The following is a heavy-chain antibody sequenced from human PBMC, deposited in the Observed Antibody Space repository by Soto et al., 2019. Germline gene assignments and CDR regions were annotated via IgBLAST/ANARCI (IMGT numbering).Heavy chain of an antibody. Sequence: SVKVSCKASGGTFSSYAISWVRQAPGQGLQYIGGIIPMFGTSNYAQKFQGRVTITADGYRTTAYMELRSLTSDDTALYYCARGPPERTSWFEPWGQGTLVTVSS. CDR1: GGTFSSYA. V-gene: IGHV1-69*13. CDR3: ARGPPERTSWFEP. CDR2: IIPMFGTS. J-gene: IGHJ5*02.